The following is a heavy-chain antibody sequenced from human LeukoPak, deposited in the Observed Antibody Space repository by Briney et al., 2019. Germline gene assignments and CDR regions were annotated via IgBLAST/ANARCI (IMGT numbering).Heavy chain of an antibody. CDR1: GFTFSSYE. CDR2: ISSSGSTI. J-gene: IGHJ5*02. CDR3: ARLPGGNPWFDP. D-gene: IGHD4-23*01. V-gene: IGHV3-48*03. Sequence: GGSLRLSCAASGFTFSSYEMNWVRQAPGKGLEWVSYISSSGSTIYYADSVKGRFTISRDNSKNTLYLQMNSLRAEDTAVYYCARLPGGNPWFDPWGQGTLVTVSS.